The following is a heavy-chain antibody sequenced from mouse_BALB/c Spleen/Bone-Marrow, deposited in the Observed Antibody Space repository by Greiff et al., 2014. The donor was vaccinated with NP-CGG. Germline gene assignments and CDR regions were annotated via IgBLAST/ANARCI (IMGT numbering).Heavy chain of an antibody. J-gene: IGHJ4*01. V-gene: IGHV14-4*02. CDR1: GFNIKGYY. CDR2: IDPENGDT. D-gene: IGHD1-2*01. CDR3: NAWNYYGGMGY. Sequence: VQLQQSGAELVRSGASVKLSCTASGFNIKGYYMHWVKQRPEQGLEWIGWIDPENGDTEYAPKFQGKATMTADTSSNTAYLQPSSLTSEDTAVYYCNAWNYYGGMGYWGQGTSVTVSS.